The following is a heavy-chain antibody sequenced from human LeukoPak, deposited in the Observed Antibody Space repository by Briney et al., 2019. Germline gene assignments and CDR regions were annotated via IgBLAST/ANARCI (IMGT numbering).Heavy chain of an antibody. Sequence: ASVKVSCKTSGYTFSNYGVSWVRQAPGQGLEWMGWISAYNNNTNYAQKFQGRLTMTTDTSTSTAYMELRSLRSDDTAVYYCARNPRSIAARLFPMDVWGKGATVTVSS. CDR3: ARNPRSIAARLFPMDV. CDR1: GYTFSNYG. CDR2: ISAYNNNT. J-gene: IGHJ6*03. D-gene: IGHD6-6*01. V-gene: IGHV1-18*01.